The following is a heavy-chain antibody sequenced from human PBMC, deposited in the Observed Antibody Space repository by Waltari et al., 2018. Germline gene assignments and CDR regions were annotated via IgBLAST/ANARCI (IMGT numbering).Heavy chain of an antibody. D-gene: IGHD3-9*01. J-gene: IGHJ6*02. CDR2: IYYSGTT. CDR3: ARLPLNYAVDV. CDR1: GGSISRSTYY. V-gene: IGHV4-39*07. Sequence: QLQLQASGPGLVKPSETLSLTCTVSGGSISRSTYYWGWIRQTPGKGLECIGSIYYSGTTYHNPSLKSRITISIDTSQNQFSLKLYSVTAADTAVYYCARLPLNYAVDVWGQGTTVTVSS.